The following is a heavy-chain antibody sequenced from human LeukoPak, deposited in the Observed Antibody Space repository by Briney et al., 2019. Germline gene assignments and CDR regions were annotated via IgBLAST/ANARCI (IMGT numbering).Heavy chain of an antibody. CDR2: IKQDGSEK. V-gene: IGHV3-7*01. CDR1: GFTFSTYW. CDR3: ARFYGDYLDY. Sequence: GGSLRLSCAASGFTFSTYWMTWVRKAPGKGLEWVANIKQDGSEKYYVDSVKGRFTISRDNAKNSLYLQLNSLRAEDTAVYFCARFYGDYLDYWGQGTLVTVSS. D-gene: IGHD4-17*01. J-gene: IGHJ4*02.